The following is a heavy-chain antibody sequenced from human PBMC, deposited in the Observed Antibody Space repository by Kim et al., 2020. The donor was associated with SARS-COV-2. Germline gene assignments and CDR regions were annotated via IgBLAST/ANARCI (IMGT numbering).Heavy chain of an antibody. CDR1: GCSFSGYY. CDR3: AREGRQWLVRPIFYYFDC. Sequence: SETLSLTCAVYGCSFSGYYWSWLRQPPGKGLEWIGEINHSGSTNYNPSLKSRVTISVDTSKNQFSLKLSSVTAADTAVYYCAREGRQWLVRPIFYYFDCWGQGTLVTVSS. CDR2: INHSGST. V-gene: IGHV4-34*01. J-gene: IGHJ4*02. D-gene: IGHD6-19*01.